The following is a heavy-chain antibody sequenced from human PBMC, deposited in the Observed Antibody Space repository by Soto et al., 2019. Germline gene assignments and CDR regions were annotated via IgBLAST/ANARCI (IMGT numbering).Heavy chain of an antibody. CDR2: TLHTGVT. D-gene: IGHD3-10*01. CDR3: ATDLGGPPPNRSDS. CDR1: GGSLRHFGHF. J-gene: IGHJ5*01. Sequence: KPSETLSLTCTVSGGSLRHFGHFWTWIRQRPGSGLEWIGYTLHTGVTYYSPSLQSRISIDVDTSQNQFSLTLNSVTAADTAVYYCATDLGGPPPNRSDSWGHGTLVTVSS. V-gene: IGHV4-31*03.